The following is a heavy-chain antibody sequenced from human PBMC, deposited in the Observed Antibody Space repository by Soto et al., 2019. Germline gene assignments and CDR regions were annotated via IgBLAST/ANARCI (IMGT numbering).Heavy chain of an antibody. D-gene: IGHD3-10*01. Sequence: SETLSLTCTVSGGSISSYYWSWIRQPPGKGLEWIGYIYYSGSTNYYPSLKSRVTISVDTSKNLFSLKLSSVTAADTAVYYCASHQASYYYGSGSYDWFDPWGQGTLVTVS. V-gene: IGHV4-59*08. J-gene: IGHJ5*02. CDR2: IYYSGST. CDR1: GGSISSYY. CDR3: ASHQASYYYGSGSYDWFDP.